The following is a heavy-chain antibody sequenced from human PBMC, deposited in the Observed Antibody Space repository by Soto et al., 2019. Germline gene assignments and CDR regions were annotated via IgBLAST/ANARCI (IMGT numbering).Heavy chain of an antibody. CDR3: AKDPSTYSSSLYFDY. CDR1: GFTFSSYG. D-gene: IGHD6-13*01. J-gene: IGHJ4*02. V-gene: IGHV3-30*18. CDR2: ISYDGSNK. Sequence: GGSLRLSCAASGFTFSSYGMHWVRQAPGKGLEWVAVISYDGSNKYYADSVKGRFTISRDNSKNTLYLQMNSLRAEDTAVYYCAKDPSTYSSSLYFDYWGQGTLVTVSS.